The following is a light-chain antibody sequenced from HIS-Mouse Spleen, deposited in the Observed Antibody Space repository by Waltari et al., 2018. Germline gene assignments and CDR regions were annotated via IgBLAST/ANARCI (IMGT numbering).Light chain of an antibody. CDR1: ALPNKY. CDR3: YSTDSSGNHRV. V-gene: IGLV3-10*01. CDR2: EDS. Sequence: SYELTQPPSVSLSPGQTARITCSGAALPNKYAYWYQQKSGQAPVLVIYEDSNRPSGIPERFSGSSSGTMATLTISGAQVEDEADYYCYSTDSSGNHRVFGGGTKLTVL. J-gene: IGLJ2*01.